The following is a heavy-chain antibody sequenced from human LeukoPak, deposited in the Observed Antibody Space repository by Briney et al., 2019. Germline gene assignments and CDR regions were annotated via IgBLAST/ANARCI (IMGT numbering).Heavy chain of an antibody. J-gene: IGHJ6*03. D-gene: IGHD3-16*01. CDR3: AIWKERLGDYMDV. CDR2: INPNSGGT. CDR1: GYTFTGYY. Sequence: GASVKVSCKASGYTFTGYYMHWVRQAPGQGLEWMGWINPNSGGTNYAQKFQGRVTITRNTSISTAYMELSSLRSEDTAVYYCAIWKERLGDYMDVWGKGTTVTVSS. V-gene: IGHV1-2*02.